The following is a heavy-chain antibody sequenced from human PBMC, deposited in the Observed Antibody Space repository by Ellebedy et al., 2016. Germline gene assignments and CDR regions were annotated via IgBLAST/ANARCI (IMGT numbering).Heavy chain of an antibody. D-gene: IGHD2-21*02. Sequence: GGSLRLSCAASGFTFSRYWMSWVRQAPGKGLEWVANIKQDGSEKYYVDSVKGRFTISRDNTKHSLYLQMNGLRAEDTAVYYCAREGLVVTAIHAFDIWGQGTMVTVSS. J-gene: IGHJ3*02. CDR3: AREGLVVTAIHAFDI. CDR1: GFTFSRYW. CDR2: IKQDGSEK. V-gene: IGHV3-7*03.